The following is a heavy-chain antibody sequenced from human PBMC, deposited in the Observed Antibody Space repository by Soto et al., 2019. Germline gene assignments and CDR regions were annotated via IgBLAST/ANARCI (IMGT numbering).Heavy chain of an antibody. Sequence: AVNVSCKASSLTFTSSAVQRVRQARGERIEWIGWIVVGSGNTNYAQKFQERVTITRDMSTSTAYMELSSLRSEDTAVYYCEADLPFFYSYGYNDHCDGMYVCGQGTPDTVS. CDR2: IVVGSGNT. CDR1: SLTFTSSA. V-gene: IGHV1-58*01. CDR3: EADLPFFYSYGYNDHCDGMYV. D-gene: IGHD5-18*01. J-gene: IGHJ6*02.